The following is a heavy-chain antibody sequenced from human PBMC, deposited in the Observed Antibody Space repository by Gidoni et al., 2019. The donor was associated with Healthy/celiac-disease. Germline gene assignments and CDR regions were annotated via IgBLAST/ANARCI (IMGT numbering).Heavy chain of an antibody. V-gene: IGHV4-34*01. CDR3: ARGRYHDSSGFPY. D-gene: IGHD3-22*01. CDR2: ITHTGST. Sequence: QVQLQQCGAGLLKPSEPLSLTCAMSGPSFSGYYWSWIRQSPGRGLEWIAEITHTGSTNYKPSLRSRVTISVDASKNQFSLQLRSVTAADTAVYYCARGRYHDSSGFPYWGQGTLVTVSS. CDR1: GPSFSGYY. J-gene: IGHJ4*02.